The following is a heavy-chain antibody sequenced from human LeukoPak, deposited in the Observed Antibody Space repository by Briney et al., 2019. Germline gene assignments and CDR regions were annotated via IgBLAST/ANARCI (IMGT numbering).Heavy chain of an antibody. Sequence: GGSLILSCSVSGFTFSSYTMHWVRQAPGKGLEYVSSININGGRTYYADSVKGRFTISRDNSKNTLYLQMSSLRAEDTAVYYCVKDKWIDHWGQGTLVTVSS. CDR2: ININGGRT. CDR1: GFTFSSYT. D-gene: IGHD2-8*01. V-gene: IGHV3-64D*09. CDR3: VKDKWIDH. J-gene: IGHJ4*02.